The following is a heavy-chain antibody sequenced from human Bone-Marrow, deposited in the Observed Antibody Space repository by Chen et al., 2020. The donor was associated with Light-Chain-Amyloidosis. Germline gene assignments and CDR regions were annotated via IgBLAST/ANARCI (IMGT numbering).Heavy chain of an antibody. CDR3: ARRRDGYNFDY. V-gene: IGHV5-51*01. Sequence: EVQLEQSGPEVKKPGESLKISCKGSGYTFPNYWISWVLQMPGKGLEWMGVIYPDDSDARYSPSFEGQVTISADKSITTAYLQWRSLKASDTAMYYCARRRDGYNFDYWGQGTLVTVSS. D-gene: IGHD5-12*01. CDR2: IYPDDSDA. J-gene: IGHJ4*02. CDR1: GYTFPNYW.